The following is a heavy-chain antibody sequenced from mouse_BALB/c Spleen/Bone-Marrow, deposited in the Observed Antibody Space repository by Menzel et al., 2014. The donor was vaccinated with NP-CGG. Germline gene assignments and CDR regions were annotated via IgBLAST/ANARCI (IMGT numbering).Heavy chain of an antibody. CDR3: ARGDGFAWFAY. J-gene: IGHJ3*01. CDR1: GYTFTNYW. D-gene: IGHD3-3*01. Sequence: VQLQQSGAELLKPGASVKLSCKASGYTFTNYWMHWVKQRPGQGLEWIGVINPSNGRTNYNEKFKSKATLTVDKSSSTAYMQLSSLTSEDSAVYYCARGDGFAWFAYWGQGTLVTVSA. CDR2: INPSNGRT. V-gene: IGHV1S81*02.